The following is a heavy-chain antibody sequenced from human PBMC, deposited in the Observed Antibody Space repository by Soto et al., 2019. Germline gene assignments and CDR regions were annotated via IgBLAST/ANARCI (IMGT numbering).Heavy chain of an antibody. CDR3: ARPRPYCGGDCPDS. V-gene: IGHV3-74*01. D-gene: IGHD2-21*02. Sequence: EVQLVESGGGLVQPGGSLRLSCAASGFTFSSYWMHWVRQAPGKGLVWVSRINSDGSSTSYADYVKVQFPISSDNAKNTLYLEMNSLSAEDTAVYYCARPRPYCGGDCPDSWGQGTLVTVSS. J-gene: IGHJ4*02. CDR1: GFTFSSYW. CDR2: INSDGSST.